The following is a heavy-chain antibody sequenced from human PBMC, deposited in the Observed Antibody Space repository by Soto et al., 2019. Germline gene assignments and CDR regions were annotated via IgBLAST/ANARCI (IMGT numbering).Heavy chain of an antibody. CDR1: GFTVSNNY. CDR3: ARERDTTGYILRY. Sequence: VGSLRLSCAASGFTVSNNYMTWVRQAPGKGLEWVSIIYARGTTYYADSVKGRFTISRDNSDNTLYLHMNNLRAEDTAMYYCARERDTTGYILRYWGQGTLVTVSS. J-gene: IGHJ4*02. D-gene: IGHD3-9*01. CDR2: IYARGTT. V-gene: IGHV3-53*01.